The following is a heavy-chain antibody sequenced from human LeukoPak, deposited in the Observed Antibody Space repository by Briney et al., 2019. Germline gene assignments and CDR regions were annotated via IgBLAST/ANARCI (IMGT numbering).Heavy chain of an antibody. D-gene: IGHD3-16*01. CDR1: GFTFSNYW. CDR2: IKQDGSDT. Sequence: GGPLRLSCVDSGFTFSNYWMNWVRQAPGKGLEWLANIKQDGSDTHYVDSVKGRFTISRDNSKNSLYLQMNSLRADDTAVYYCARGGGLDVWGQGATVTVSS. J-gene: IGHJ6*02. V-gene: IGHV3-7*03. CDR3: ARGGGLDV.